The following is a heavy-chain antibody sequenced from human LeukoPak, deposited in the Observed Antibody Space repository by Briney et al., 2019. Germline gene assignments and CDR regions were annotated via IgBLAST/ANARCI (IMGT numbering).Heavy chain of an antibody. CDR3: AKETNYYFDY. CDR2: ISGSGGST. J-gene: IGHJ4*02. V-gene: IGHV3-23*01. CDR1: GFTFSSSG. Sequence: HPGRSLRLSCAASGFTFSSSGMHWVRQAPGKGLEWVSAISGSGGSTYYADSVKGRFTISRDNSKNTLYLQMNSLRAEDTAVYYCAKETNYYFDYWGQGTLVTVSS. D-gene: IGHD1-14*01.